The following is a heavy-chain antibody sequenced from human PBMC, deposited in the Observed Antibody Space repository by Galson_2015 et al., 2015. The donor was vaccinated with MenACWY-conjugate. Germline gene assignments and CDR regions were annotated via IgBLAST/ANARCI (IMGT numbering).Heavy chain of an antibody. CDR1: GDSVSSNSAA. D-gene: IGHD2-15*01. J-gene: IGHJ5*02. V-gene: IGHV6-1*01. CDR2: TYYRSKWYN. Sequence: CAISGDSVSSNSAAWNWIRQSPSRGPEWLGRTYYRSKWYNDYAVSVKSRITINPDTSKNQFSLHLNSVTPEDTAVYYCAGVRGGSHNWVDPWGQGTLVTVSS. CDR3: AGVRGGSHNWVDP.